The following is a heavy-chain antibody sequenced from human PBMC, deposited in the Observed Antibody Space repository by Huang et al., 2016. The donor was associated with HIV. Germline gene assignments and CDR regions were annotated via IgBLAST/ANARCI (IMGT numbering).Heavy chain of an antibody. D-gene: IGHD6-13*01. CDR3: ARDRGQQRSPFDS. CDR2: ISPMSSVI. J-gene: IGHJ4*02. V-gene: IGHV3-21*01. CDR1: GFSLDSYN. Sequence: EVQLVESGGGLVKPGGSLRLYCAASGFSLDSYNMYWVRQTPGKGLQWVSSISPMSSVIDYADSVKGRFSISRDNAKNSLYLQMNNLRGEDMAVYYCARDRGQQRSPFDSWGQGTLVTVSS.